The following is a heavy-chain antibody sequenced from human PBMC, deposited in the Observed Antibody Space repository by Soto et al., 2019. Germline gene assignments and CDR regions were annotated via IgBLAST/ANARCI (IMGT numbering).Heavy chain of an antibody. V-gene: IGHV4-31*02. D-gene: IGHD2-2*02. CDR2: IYHSGNT. CDR1: GSC. CDR3: ARARFQVLYGKPYFGS. J-gene: IGHJ4*02. Sequence: GSCWISNQQHPGKGLEWIGNIYHSGNTYYNPSLKSRLTISVDTSKNHFSLMVDSVTAADTAVYYCARARFQVLYGKPYFGSWGQGTLVTLSS.